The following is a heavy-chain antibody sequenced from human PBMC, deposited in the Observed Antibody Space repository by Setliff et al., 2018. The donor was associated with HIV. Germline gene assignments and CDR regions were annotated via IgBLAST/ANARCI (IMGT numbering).Heavy chain of an antibody. D-gene: IGHD3-10*01. J-gene: IGHJ4*02. CDR1: GFTFSNY. CDR2: ISYDGSYD. V-gene: IGHV3-30*19. Sequence: PGGSLRLSCAASGFTFSNYMHWVRQAPGKGLEWVALISYDGSYDKYADSVKGRFTGSRDNSKNMLYLQMNSLRVEDTAIYYCARENYYGSGTHFFDDWGQGTLVTVSS. CDR3: ARENYYGSGTHFFDD.